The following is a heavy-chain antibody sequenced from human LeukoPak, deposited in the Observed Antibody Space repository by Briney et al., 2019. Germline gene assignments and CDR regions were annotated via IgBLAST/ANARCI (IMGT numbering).Heavy chain of an antibody. CDR2: INHSGST. CDR1: GGSFSGYY. J-gene: IGHJ5*02. Sequence: SETLSLTCAVYGGSFSGYYWSWIRQPPGKGLEWIGEINHSGSTNYNPSLKSRVTISVDTSKNQFSLKLSSVTAAGTAVYYCARGRRYYDFWSGYKKSNWFDPWGQGTLVTVSS. D-gene: IGHD3-3*01. V-gene: IGHV4-34*01. CDR3: ARGRRYYDFWSGYKKSNWFDP.